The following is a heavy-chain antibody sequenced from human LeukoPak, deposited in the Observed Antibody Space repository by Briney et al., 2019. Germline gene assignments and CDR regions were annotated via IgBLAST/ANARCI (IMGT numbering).Heavy chain of an antibody. J-gene: IGHJ4*02. CDR3: ARFEVSGWYLFDY. Sequence: SETLSLTCTVSGGSLSSYYWSWIRQPPGKGLEWIGYIYYSGSTNYNPSLTSRVTISVDTSKNQFSLKLSSVTAADTAMYYCARFEVSGWYLFDYWGQGTLVTVSS. CDR2: IYYSGST. D-gene: IGHD6-19*01. CDR1: GGSLSSYY. V-gene: IGHV4-59*08.